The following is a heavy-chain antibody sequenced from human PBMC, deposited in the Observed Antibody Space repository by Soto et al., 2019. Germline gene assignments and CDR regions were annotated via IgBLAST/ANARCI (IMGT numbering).Heavy chain of an antibody. CDR1: GDSVSSNSAA. CDR2: TYYRSKWYN. CDR3: ARDQESPGIAVAGTYYFDY. J-gene: IGHJ4*02. V-gene: IGHV6-1*01. Sequence: SQTLSLTCAISGDSVSSNSAAWNWIRQSPSRGLEWLGRTYYRSKWYNDYAVSVKSRITINPDTSKNQFSLQLNSVTPEDTAVYYCARDQESPGIAVAGTYYFDYWGQGTLVTVSS. D-gene: IGHD6-19*01.